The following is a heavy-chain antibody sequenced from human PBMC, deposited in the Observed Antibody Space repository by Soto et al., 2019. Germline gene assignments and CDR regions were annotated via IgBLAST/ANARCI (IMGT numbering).Heavy chain of an antibody. CDR2: IYYSGST. D-gene: IGHD2-15*01. CDR3: ASGYCSGGSCYSGDAFVI. CDR1: GGSISSYY. V-gene: IGHV4-59*08. Sequence: PSETLSLTCTVSGGSISSYYWSWIRQPPGKGLEWIGYIYYSGSTNYNPSLKSRVTISVDTSKNQFSLKLSSVTAADTAVYYCASGYCSGGSCYSGDAFVIWGQGTMVTVSS. J-gene: IGHJ3*02.